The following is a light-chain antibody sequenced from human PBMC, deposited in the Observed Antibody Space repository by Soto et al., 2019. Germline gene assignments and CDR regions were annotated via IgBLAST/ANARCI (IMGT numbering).Light chain of an antibody. CDR1: QSINIY. Sequence: IQMTQSPSSLSASVGDSVTVTCRASQSINIYLNWYQQKPGKAPTLLIYGASSLQSGVPSRFTGGGSRTDFTRTISSLQPEDFATYYCQHSYRSPYTFGQGTKLEIK. CDR3: QHSYRSPYT. V-gene: IGKV1-39*01. CDR2: GAS. J-gene: IGKJ2*01.